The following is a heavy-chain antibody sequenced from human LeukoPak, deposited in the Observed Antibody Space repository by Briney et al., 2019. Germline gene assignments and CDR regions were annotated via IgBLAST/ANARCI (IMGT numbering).Heavy chain of an antibody. CDR1: GGTFSSYA. CDR3: ARDQTRDYYYGMDV. V-gene: IGHV1-69*13. J-gene: IGHJ6*02. CDR2: IIPIFGTA. Sequence: ASVNVSCKASGGTFSSYAISWVRQAPGQGLEWMGGIIPIFGTANYAQKFQGRVTITADESTSTAYMELSSLRSEDTAVYYCARDQTRDYYYGMDVWGQGTTVTVSS.